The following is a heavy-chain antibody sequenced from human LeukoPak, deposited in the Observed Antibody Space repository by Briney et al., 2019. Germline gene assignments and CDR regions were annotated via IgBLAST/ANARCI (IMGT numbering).Heavy chain of an antibody. CDR3: ARADSSGCLDY. Sequence: GGSLRLSCAASGFTFSDYYMSWIRQAPGKGLEWVSYISSSGSTIYYADSVKGRFTISRDNAKNSLYPQMNSLRAEDTAVYYCARADSSGCLDYWGQGTLVTVSS. V-gene: IGHV3-11*04. D-gene: IGHD6-19*01. CDR2: ISSSGSTI. J-gene: IGHJ4*02. CDR1: GFTFSDYY.